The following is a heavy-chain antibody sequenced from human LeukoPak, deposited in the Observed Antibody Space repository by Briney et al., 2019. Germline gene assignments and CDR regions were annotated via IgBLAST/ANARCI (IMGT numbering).Heavy chain of an antibody. CDR2: ICTAGDT. Sequence: GGSLRLSCAASGFTFKSYDMHWVRQAAGEGLEWVSAICTAGDTYYPGSVKGRFTISRENAKNSLYLQMNSLRAGDTAVYYFAGEGSSGWSDVWGKGTTVTVSS. CDR3: AGEGSSGWSDV. V-gene: IGHV3-13*01. D-gene: IGHD1-26*01. J-gene: IGHJ6*04. CDR1: GFTFKSYD.